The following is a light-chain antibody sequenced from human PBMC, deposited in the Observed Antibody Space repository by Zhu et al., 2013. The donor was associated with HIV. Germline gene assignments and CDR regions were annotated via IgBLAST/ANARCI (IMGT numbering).Light chain of an antibody. CDR3: QQYSDWLPFT. Sequence: EIVLTQSPATLSLSPGERATLSCRASQNVDTYLAWYQQRPGQAPRLLIYDASNRATGVPARFSGSGSGTEYTLTISSLQSDDFALYYCQQYSDWLPFTFGPGTKLEI. J-gene: IGKJ3*01. CDR2: DAS. CDR1: QNVDTY. V-gene: IGKV3-11*01.